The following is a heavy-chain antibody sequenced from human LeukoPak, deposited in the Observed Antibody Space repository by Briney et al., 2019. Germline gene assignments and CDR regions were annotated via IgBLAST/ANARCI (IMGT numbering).Heavy chain of an antibody. J-gene: IGHJ3*02. CDR1: GFSLSTTGMC. CDR2: IDWDDDK. Sequence: SGPALVTPTQTLTLTCAFSGFSLSTTGMCVNWIRQPPGKTLEWLARIDWDDDKFYSTSLKTRLAISKDTSKNQVVLTMTNMDPVDTATYYCARTYAPHGGSDAFDIWGQGTMVTVSS. V-gene: IGHV2-70*17. D-gene: IGHD3-16*01. CDR3: ARTYAPHGGSDAFDI.